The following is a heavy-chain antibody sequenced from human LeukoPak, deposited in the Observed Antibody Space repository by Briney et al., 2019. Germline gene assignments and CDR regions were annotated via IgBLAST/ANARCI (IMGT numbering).Heavy chain of an antibody. CDR3: ARPSLWAFDY. V-gene: IGHV5-51*01. J-gene: IGHJ4*02. Sequence: GESLKISCKASGYSFTTYWIGWVRQMPGRGLEYMAIIHPGNSDTRYSPSFQGQVTISADKSISTAFLQWSSLKASDTAIYYCARPSLWAFDYWDQGALVTVSS. CDR2: IHPGNSDT. CDR1: GYSFTTYW. D-gene: IGHD2-2*01.